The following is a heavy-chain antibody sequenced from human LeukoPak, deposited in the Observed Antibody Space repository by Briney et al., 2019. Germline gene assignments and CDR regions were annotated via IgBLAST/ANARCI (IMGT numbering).Heavy chain of an antibody. CDR1: GFTFSSYA. V-gene: IGHV3-23*01. D-gene: IGHD2-21*02. CDR3: AKGGHDFNPFYW. CDR2: IKGGGDDP. Sequence: GGSLRLSCAAPGFTFSSYAMGWVRQAPGRGLEWVSSIKGGGDDPFYADSVKGRFTISRDNSKNTLFLQLDRLRAEDLAVYYGAKGGHDFNPFYWWGQRTLVTASS. J-gene: IGHJ4*02.